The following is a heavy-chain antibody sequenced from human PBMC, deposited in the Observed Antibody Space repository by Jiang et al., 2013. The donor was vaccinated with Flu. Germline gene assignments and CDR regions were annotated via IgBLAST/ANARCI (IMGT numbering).Heavy chain of an antibody. CDR2: ISWDGGST. V-gene: IGHV3-43*01. J-gene: IGHJ4*02. D-gene: IGHD6-19*01. CDR1: GFTFDDYT. Sequence: VQLVESGGVVVQPGGSLRLSCAASGFTFDDYTMHWVRQAPGKGLEWVSLISWDGGSTYYADSVKGRFTISRDNSKNSLYLQMNSLRTEDTALYYCAKDIKAVAGTLFDYWGQGTLVTVS. CDR3: AKDIKAVAGTLFDY.